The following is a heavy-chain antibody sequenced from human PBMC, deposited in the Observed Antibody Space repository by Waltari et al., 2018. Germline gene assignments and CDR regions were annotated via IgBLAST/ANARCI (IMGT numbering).Heavy chain of an antibody. CDR2: ITNSGTYI. J-gene: IGHJ2*01. D-gene: IGHD2-15*01. Sequence: EVQLVESGGGLVKPGGSLRLSCAASEFTFSSYTMNWVRQAPGKGLDGVSSITNSGTYIYYADSVKGRFSISRDNAKNSLFLQLNSLRAEDTAVYYCARERKLDLWGRGTLVTVSS. V-gene: IGHV3-21*01. CDR1: EFTFSSYT. CDR3: ARERKLDL.